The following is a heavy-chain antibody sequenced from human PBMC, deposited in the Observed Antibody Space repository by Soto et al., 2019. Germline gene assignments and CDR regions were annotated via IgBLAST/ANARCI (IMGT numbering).Heavy chain of an antibody. V-gene: IGHV3-11*06. D-gene: IGHD7-27*01. J-gene: IGHJ6*02. CDR1: GFTFRYYY. CDR2: ISSGGSPA. Sequence: GGSLRLSCAASGFTFRYYYMTWIRQAPGKGLEWVSYISSGGSPASDADSVKGRFTISRDNAKNSLYLQMDSLRAEDTAVYYCARVGTLYAMDVWGQGTTVTVSS. CDR3: ARVGTLYAMDV.